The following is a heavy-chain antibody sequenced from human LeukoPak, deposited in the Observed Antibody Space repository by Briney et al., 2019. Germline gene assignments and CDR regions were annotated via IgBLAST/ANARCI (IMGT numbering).Heavy chain of an antibody. CDR1: GFTFSSYG. D-gene: IGHD3-3*01. Sequence: GGSLRLSCAASGFTFSSYGMHWVRQAPGKGLEWVAVIWYDGSNKYYADSVKGRFTISRDNSKNTLYLQMNSLRAEDTAVYYCARVPLEWSPWGDAFDIWGQGTMVTVSS. CDR3: ARVPLEWSPWGDAFDI. CDR2: IWYDGSNK. V-gene: IGHV3-33*01. J-gene: IGHJ3*02.